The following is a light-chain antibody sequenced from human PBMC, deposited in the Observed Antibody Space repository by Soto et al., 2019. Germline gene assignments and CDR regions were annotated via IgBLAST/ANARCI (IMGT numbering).Light chain of an antibody. CDR3: QSYDTSLSGGSV. CDR1: SSNIGAGFD. Sequence: QSVLTQSPSVSGAPGQRVSISCTGTSSNIGAGFDVHWYQQLPATAPKLLSYGNNNRPSGVPDRFSGSKSGTSASLAITGLQAEDEADYYCQSYDTSLSGGSVFGTGTKVTVL. CDR2: GNN. J-gene: IGLJ1*01. V-gene: IGLV1-40*01.